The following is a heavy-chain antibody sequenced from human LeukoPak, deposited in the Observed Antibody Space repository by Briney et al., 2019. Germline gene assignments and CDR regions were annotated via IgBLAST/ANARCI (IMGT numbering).Heavy chain of an antibody. D-gene: IGHD5-18*01. CDR3: ARHWVQLWFPYYFDY. Sequence: PSETLSLTCTVSGGSISSSSYCWGWIRQPPGKGLEWIGGIYYSGSTYYNPSLKSRVTISVDTSKNQFSLKLSSVTAADTAVYYCARHWVQLWFPYYFDYWGQGTLVTVSS. J-gene: IGHJ4*02. V-gene: IGHV4-39*01. CDR1: GGSISSSSYC. CDR2: IYYSGST.